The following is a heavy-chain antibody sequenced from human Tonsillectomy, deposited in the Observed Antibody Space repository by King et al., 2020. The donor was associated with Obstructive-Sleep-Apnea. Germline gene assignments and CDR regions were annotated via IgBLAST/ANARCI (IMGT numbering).Heavy chain of an antibody. Sequence: VQLQESGPGLVKPSETLSLTCTVSGGSISSYYWSWIRQPPGKGLEWIGYIYYSGSTNYNPSLKSRVTISGDTSKNHVSLKLSSVTAADTAVYYCARARGGSRKEGDRNWFDPWGQGTLVTVSS. CDR2: IYYSGST. D-gene: IGHD1-26*01. CDR1: GGSISSYY. J-gene: IGHJ5*02. CDR3: ARARGGSRKEGDRNWFDP. V-gene: IGHV4-59*01.